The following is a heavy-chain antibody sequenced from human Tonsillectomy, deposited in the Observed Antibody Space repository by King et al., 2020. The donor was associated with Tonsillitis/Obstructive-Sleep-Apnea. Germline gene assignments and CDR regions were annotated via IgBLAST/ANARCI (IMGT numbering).Heavy chain of an antibody. Sequence: QVQLVESGAEVKKPGASVKVSCKASGYTFTSYGISWVRQAPGQGLEWMGWISAYNGNTNYAQNLQGRVTMTTDTSTSTAYMELRSLRSDDTAVYYCAGRQGGGSSWYTRTSADAFDIWGQGTMVTVSS. D-gene: IGHD6-13*01. CDR2: ISAYNGNT. CDR1: GYTFTSYG. J-gene: IGHJ3*02. CDR3: AGRQGGGSSWYTRTSADAFDI. V-gene: IGHV1-18*01.